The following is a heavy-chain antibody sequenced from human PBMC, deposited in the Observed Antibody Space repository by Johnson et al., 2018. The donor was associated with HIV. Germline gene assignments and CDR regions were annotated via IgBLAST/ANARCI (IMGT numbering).Heavy chain of an antibody. CDR3: ARGKKQWLDEDAFDI. V-gene: IGHV3-30*03. J-gene: IGHJ3*02. CDR1: GFTFSSYG. Sequence: QVQLVESGGGVVQPGRSLRLSCVASGFTFSSYGMHWVRQAPGKGLECVTIISYDGSNKYYADSVKGRFTTSRDNSKNTLYLQMSSLITEDTAVYYCARGKKQWLDEDAFDIWGQGTMVTVSS. CDR2: ISYDGSNK. D-gene: IGHD6-19*01.